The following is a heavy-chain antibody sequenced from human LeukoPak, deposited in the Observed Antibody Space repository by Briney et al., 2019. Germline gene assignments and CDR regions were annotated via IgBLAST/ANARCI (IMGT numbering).Heavy chain of an antibody. D-gene: IGHD1-20*01. CDR2: IIPIFGTA. J-gene: IGHJ4*02. V-gene: IGHV1-69*05. CDR1: GGTFSSYA. Sequence: SVKVSCKASGGTFSSYAISWVRQAPGQGLEWMGGIIPIFGTANYAQKFQGRVTITTDESTSTAYMELSSLRSEDTAVYYCARDLGVTGSSYFDYWGQGTLVTVSS. CDR3: ARDLGVTGSSYFDY.